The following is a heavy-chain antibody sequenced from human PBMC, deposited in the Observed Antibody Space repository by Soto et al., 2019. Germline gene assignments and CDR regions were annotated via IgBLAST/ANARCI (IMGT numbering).Heavy chain of an antibody. J-gene: IGHJ4*02. V-gene: IGHV3-74*01. Sequence: EVPLVESGGGLVQPGGSLRLSCAASGFTFSSYWMHWHRQAPGKGLVWVSRSNSDGSSTSYADSVKGRFTISRDNAKNTLYLQMNSLRAESTDVYYCARHISGNRDYWGQGTLGTVSA. CDR2: SNSDGSST. CDR3: ARHISGNRDY. D-gene: IGHD2-21*01. CDR1: GFTFSSYW.